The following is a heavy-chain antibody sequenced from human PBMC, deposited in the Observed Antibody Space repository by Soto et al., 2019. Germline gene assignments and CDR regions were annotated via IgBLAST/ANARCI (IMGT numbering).Heavy chain of an antibody. CDR2: INPSGGST. CDR3: ARAGPNPTSYRGGDCSWDY. Sequence: GASVKVSCKASGYTFNSYYMHWVRQAPGQRLEWMGIINPSGGSTSYAQKFQGRVTMTRDTSTSTVYMELSSLRSEDTAVYYCARAGPNPTSYRGGDCSWDYWGQGTLVTVSS. CDR1: GYTFNSYY. J-gene: IGHJ4*02. V-gene: IGHV1-46*02. D-gene: IGHD2-21*02.